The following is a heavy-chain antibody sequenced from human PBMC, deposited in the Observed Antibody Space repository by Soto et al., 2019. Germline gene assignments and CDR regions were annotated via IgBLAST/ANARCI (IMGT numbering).Heavy chain of an antibody. CDR2: INPSGGST. CDR1: GYTFTSYY. Sequence: GASVKVSCKASGYTFTSYYMHWVRQAPGQGLKWMGIINPSGGSTSYAQKFQGRVTMTRDTSTSTVYMELSSLRSEDTAVYYFARGGSSWYLGYYYYYYMDVWGKGTTVTVSS. V-gene: IGHV1-46*03. J-gene: IGHJ6*03. CDR3: ARGGSSWYLGYYYYYYMDV. D-gene: IGHD6-13*01.